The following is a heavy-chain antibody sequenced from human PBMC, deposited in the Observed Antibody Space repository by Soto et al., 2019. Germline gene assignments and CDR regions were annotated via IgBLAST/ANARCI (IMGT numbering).Heavy chain of an antibody. Sequence: SETLSLTCTVSGGSSISSSYYWGWIRQPPGKGLEWIGNIYYSGSTYYNPSLKRRVTISVDTSKNQFSLKLSSVTAADTAVYYCGSPGSWNEFQHWGQGTLVTVSS. V-gene: IGHV4-39*01. J-gene: IGHJ1*01. CDR1: GGSSISSSYY. CDR2: IYYSGST. CDR3: GSPGSWNEFQH. D-gene: IGHD1-1*01.